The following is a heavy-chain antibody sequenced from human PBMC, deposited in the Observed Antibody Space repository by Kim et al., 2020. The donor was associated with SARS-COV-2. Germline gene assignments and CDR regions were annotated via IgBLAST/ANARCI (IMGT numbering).Heavy chain of an antibody. CDR3: ARVDRYCTNGVCSQYGPFYYYYGMDV. V-gene: IGHV4-34*01. D-gene: IGHD2-8*01. Sequence: SETLSLTCAVYGGSFSGYYWSWIRQPPGKGLEWIGEINHSGSTNYNPSLKSRVTISVDTSKNQFSLKLSSVTAADTAVYYCARVDRYCTNGVCSQYGPFYYYYGMDVWGQGTTVTVSS. CDR1: GGSFSGYY. J-gene: IGHJ6*02. CDR2: INHSGST.